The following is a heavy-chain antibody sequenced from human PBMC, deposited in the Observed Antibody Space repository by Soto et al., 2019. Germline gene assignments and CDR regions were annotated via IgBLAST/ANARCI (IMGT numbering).Heavy chain of an antibody. D-gene: IGHD1-1*01. CDR3: ARDVTTKDFFDY. CDR2: IYYSGTT. CDR1: GGSISSGGYY. V-gene: IGHV4-31*03. J-gene: IGHJ4*02. Sequence: SETLSLTCTVSGGSISSGGYYWSWVRQFPGKGLEWIGYIYYSGTTHYNPSLKSRISMSIDTSKNQFSLRLNSVTAADTAVYYCARDVTTKDFFDYWGQGSQVTVSS.